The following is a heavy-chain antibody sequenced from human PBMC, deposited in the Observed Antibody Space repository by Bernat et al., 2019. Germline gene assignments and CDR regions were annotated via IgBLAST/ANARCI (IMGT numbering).Heavy chain of an antibody. D-gene: IGHD4-17*01. CDR3: AHSAAGIYGDYCYFDY. V-gene: IGHV2-5*02. J-gene: IGHJ4*02. Sequence: QITLKESGPTLVKPTQTLTLTYTFSGFSLSTSGVGVGWIRQPPGKALEWLAFIYWDDDKRYSPSLKSRLTITKDTSKNQVVLTMTNMDPVDTATYYCAHSAAGIYGDYCYFDYWGQGTLVTVSS. CDR2: IYWDDDK. CDR1: GFSLSTSGVG.